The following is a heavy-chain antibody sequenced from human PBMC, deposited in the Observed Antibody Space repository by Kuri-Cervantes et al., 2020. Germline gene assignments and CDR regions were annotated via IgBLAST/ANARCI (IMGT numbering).Heavy chain of an antibody. V-gene: IGHV3-30-3*01. Sequence: GESLKISCAASGLTFSSYAMHWVRQAPGKGLEWVAVISYDGSNKYYADSVKGRFTISRDNAKNSLYLQMNSLRAEDTALYYCARGIAAAGEGFDYWGQGTLVTVSS. J-gene: IGHJ4*02. CDR3: ARGIAAAGEGFDY. D-gene: IGHD6-13*01. CDR1: GLTFSSYA. CDR2: ISYDGSNK.